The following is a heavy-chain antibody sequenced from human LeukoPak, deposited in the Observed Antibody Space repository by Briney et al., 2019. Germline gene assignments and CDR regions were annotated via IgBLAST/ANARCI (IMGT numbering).Heavy chain of an antibody. CDR3: ARGVIVGATFQARGTFGY. V-gene: IGHV4-34*01. CDR1: GGSFSGYY. J-gene: IGHJ4*02. CDR2: INHSGST. D-gene: IGHD1-26*01. Sequence: PSETLPLTCAVYGGSFSGYYWSWIRQPPGKGLEWIGEINHSGSTNYNPSLKSRVTISVDTSKNQFSLKLSSVTAADTAVYYCARGVIVGATFQARGTFGYWGQGTLVTVSS.